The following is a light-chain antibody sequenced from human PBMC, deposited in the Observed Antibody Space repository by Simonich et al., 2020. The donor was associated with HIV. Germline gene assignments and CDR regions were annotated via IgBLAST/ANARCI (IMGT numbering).Light chain of an antibody. CDR3: QQSYSTPPYT. Sequence: DIQMTQSPSSLSASVGDRVTITCRASPSISSYLNWYQQKPGKAPKLLIYAASSLQSGVPSRFSVSGSGTDFTLTISSLQPEDFATYYCQQSYSTPPYTFGQGTKLEIK. V-gene: IGKV1-39*01. CDR1: PSISSY. J-gene: IGKJ2*01. CDR2: AAS.